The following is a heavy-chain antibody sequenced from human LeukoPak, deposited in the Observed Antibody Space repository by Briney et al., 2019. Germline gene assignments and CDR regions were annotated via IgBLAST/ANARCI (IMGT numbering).Heavy chain of an antibody. J-gene: IGHJ4*02. V-gene: IGHV3-66*01. D-gene: IGHD2-21*02. CDR2: IYSGGST. CDR3: ARGVVSAIGRDY. Sequence: PGGSLRLSCAASRFTVSNNYMTWVRQAPGKGLEWVSVIYSGGSTFYADSVKGRFTISRDNSKNMLYLQMNSLRAEDTAVYYCARGVVSAIGRDYWGQGILVTVSS. CDR1: RFTVSNNY.